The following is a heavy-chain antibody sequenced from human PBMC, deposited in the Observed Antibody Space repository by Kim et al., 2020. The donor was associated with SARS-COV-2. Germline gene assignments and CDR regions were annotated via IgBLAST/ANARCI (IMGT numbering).Heavy chain of an antibody. CDR1: GFTLSSYA. CDR3: ADDRSGWPLV. J-gene: IGHJ6*02. CDR2: IGSRGTDT. V-gene: IGHV3-23*01. Sequence: GGSLRLSCAASGFTLSSYAMNWVRQAPGKGLEWVSTIGSRGTDTYYPDSVKGRFTIPRDVSRNTLFLQMASLRVEDTAVYYCADDRSGWPLVWGQGTTVTVSS. D-gene: IGHD6-19*01.